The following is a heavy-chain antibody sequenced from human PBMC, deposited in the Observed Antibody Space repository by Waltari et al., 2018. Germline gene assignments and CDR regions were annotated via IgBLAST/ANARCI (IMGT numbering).Heavy chain of an antibody. V-gene: IGHV3-7*04. D-gene: IGHD4-17*01. Sequence: VQPVESGGGLVQPGGSLRLYCGAHGFIFSRFWMTWVRQAPGKGLELVANIEKGGSATHYADSMKGRFTISRDDAKNSLYLQMNGLRVEDTAVYYCARGNYGNDYWGQGTLVTVSS. J-gene: IGHJ4*02. CDR3: ARGNYGNDY. CDR2: IEKGGSAT. CDR1: GFIFSRFW.